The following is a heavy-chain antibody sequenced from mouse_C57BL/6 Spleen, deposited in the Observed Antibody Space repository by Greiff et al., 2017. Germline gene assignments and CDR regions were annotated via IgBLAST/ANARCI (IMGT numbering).Heavy chain of an antibody. V-gene: IGHV5-4*01. CDR2: ISDGGSYT. J-gene: IGHJ2*01. D-gene: IGHD1-1*01. CDR1: GFTFSSYA. Sequence: EVQLVESGGGLVKPGGSLKLSYAASGFTFSSYAMSWVRQTPEKRLEWVATISDGGSYTYYPDNVKGRFTISRDNAKNNLYLQMSHLKSEDTAMYYCARESSSYGFDYWGQGTTLTVSS. CDR3: ARESSSYGFDY.